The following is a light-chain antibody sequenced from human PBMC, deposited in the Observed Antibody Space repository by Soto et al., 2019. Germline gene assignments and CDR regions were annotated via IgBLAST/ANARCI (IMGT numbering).Light chain of an antibody. CDR2: SNN. V-gene: IGLV1-44*01. J-gene: IGLJ3*02. Sequence: QSVLTQPPSVSGAPGQRVTISCTGSSSNIGAGYDVHWYQQLPGTAPKLLIYSNNQRPSGVPDRFSGSKSGTSASLAMIGLQSEDEADYYCAAWDDSLDAWVFGGGTKVTVL. CDR3: AAWDDSLDAWV. CDR1: SSNIGAGYD.